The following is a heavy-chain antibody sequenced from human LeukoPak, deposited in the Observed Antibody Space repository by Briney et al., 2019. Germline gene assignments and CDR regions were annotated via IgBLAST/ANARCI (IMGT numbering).Heavy chain of an antibody. CDR1: GGSISYYY. D-gene: IGHD6-13*01. J-gene: IGHJ6*02. CDR3: VRHAAPPHHDGMAV. V-gene: IGHV4-59*08. Sequence: PSETLSLTCTVSGGSISYYYRSWIRQPPGKGLEWIGHIYHSGSTNYNPSFKSRVTISVDTSKNNFSLYLSSVTAADTAVYYCVRHAAPPHHDGMAVWGPVTPVTVSS. CDR2: IYHSGST.